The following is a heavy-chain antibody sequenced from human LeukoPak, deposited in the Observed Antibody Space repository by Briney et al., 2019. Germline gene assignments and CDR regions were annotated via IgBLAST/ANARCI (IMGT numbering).Heavy chain of an antibody. CDR3: ARVDTAMVPDY. V-gene: IGHV4-34*01. Sequence: SETLSLTCTVSGGSISSYYWSWIRQPPGKGLEWIGEINHSGSTNYNPSLKSRVTISVDTSKNQFSLKLSSVTAADTAVYYCARVDTAMVPDYWGQGTLVTVSS. CDR2: INHSGST. J-gene: IGHJ4*02. CDR1: GGSISSYY. D-gene: IGHD5-18*01.